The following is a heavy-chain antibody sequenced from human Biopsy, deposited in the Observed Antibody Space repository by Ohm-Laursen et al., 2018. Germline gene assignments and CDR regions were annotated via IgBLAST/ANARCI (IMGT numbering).Heavy chain of an antibody. CDR1: GKTFSDYQ. J-gene: IGHJ4*02. CDR3: GNEVHGRDY. V-gene: IGHV4-34*08. Sequence: HTLSLTCAVFGKTFSDYQWSWIRQPPGKGLEWIGQINQAGTTNYNPSLKSRVSISADASKYEFTLRLTSVTAADTAVYLCGNEVHGRDYWGLGAQVTVSS. CDR2: INQAGTT. D-gene: IGHD2-15*01.